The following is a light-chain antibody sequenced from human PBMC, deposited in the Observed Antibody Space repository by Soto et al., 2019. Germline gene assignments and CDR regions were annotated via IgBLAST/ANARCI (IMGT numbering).Light chain of an antibody. CDR1: EDINGW. J-gene: IGKJ4*01. CDR3: QQYNIYPLT. V-gene: IGKV1D-16*01. CDR2: AAS. Sequence: DVQMTQSPSPLSASVGDRVTITCRASEDINGWLAWYQQKPGTAPKSLIYAASILQTGVPSRFSGSGSGTDFTLTISSLQPEDSATYYCQQYNIYPLTFGGGTKVEIK.